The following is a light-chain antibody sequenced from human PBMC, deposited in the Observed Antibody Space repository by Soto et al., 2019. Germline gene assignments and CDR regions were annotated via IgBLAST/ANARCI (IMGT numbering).Light chain of an antibody. CDR3: QKYDSALGT. CDR1: QGISNY. Sequence: DIQMTQSPSSLSASVGDRVTISCRATQGISNYLAWYQQKPGKVPKLLIYAASTLHSGVPSRFSGSGSGTDFTLTISSLQPEDVATYYCQKYDSALGTFGQGTKVEIK. J-gene: IGKJ1*01. CDR2: AAS. V-gene: IGKV1-27*01.